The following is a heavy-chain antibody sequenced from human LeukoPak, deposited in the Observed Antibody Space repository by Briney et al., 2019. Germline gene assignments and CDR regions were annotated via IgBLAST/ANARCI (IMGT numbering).Heavy chain of an antibody. CDR1: GDSISGNHY. Sequence: PSETLSLTCTVSGDSISGNHYWNWIRQPPGKGLEWIGRIFTSGNSNYNPSLTSRVTISVDKSKNQFSLKLSSVTAADTAVYYCATPSRYSSSWYKSDAFDIWGQGTMVTVSS. CDR3: ATPSRYSSSWYKSDAFDI. CDR2: IFTSGNS. V-gene: IGHV4-4*07. J-gene: IGHJ3*02. D-gene: IGHD6-13*01.